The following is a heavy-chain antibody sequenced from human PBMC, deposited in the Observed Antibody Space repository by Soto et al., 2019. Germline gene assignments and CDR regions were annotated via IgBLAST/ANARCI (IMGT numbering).Heavy chain of an antibody. CDR2: INPNSGGT. Sequence: XSVKVSCKASGYTFTCYYMHWVRQAPGQGLEWMGWINPNSGGTNYAQKFQGRVTMTRDTSISTAYMELSRLRSDDTAVYYCARDIVVVPAAPGYGMDVWGQGTTVTVSS. J-gene: IGHJ6*02. V-gene: IGHV1-2*02. CDR3: ARDIVVVPAAPGYGMDV. CDR1: GYTFTCYY. D-gene: IGHD2-2*01.